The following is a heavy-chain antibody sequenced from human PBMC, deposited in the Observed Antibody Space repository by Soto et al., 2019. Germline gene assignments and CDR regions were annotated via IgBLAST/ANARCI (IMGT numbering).Heavy chain of an antibody. Sequence: LRLSCAASGFTFSSYWMSWVRQAPGKGLEWVANIKQDGSEKYYVDSVKGRFTISRDNAKNSLYLQMNSLRAEDTAVYYCARLRYYYDSSGYWDYWGQGTLVTVSS. CDR3: ARLRYYYDSSGYWDY. D-gene: IGHD3-22*01. CDR1: GFTFSSYW. V-gene: IGHV3-7*01. J-gene: IGHJ4*02. CDR2: IKQDGSEK.